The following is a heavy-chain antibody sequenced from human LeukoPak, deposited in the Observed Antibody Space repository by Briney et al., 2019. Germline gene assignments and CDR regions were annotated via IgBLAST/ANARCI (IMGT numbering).Heavy chain of an antibody. CDR2: IYYSGST. J-gene: IGHJ5*02. Sequence: SETLSLTCTVSGGSISSSSYYWGWIRQPPGKGLEWIGSIYYSGSTYYNPSLKSRVTISVDTSKNQFSLKLSSVTAADTAVYYCARVSHSSGWYGRENWFDPWGQGTLVTVSS. CDR3: ARVSHSSGWYGRENWFDP. D-gene: IGHD6-19*01. CDR1: GGSISSSSYY. V-gene: IGHV4-39*07.